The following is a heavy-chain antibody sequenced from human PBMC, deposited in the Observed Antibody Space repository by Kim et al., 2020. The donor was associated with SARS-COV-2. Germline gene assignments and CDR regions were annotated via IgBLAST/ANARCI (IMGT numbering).Heavy chain of an antibody. D-gene: IGHD3-10*01. J-gene: IGHJ4*02. V-gene: IGHV4-34*01. Sequence: NPSLKGRVTISVDPSKNQFSLKLSSVTAADTAVYYCARGIATMVRGVIDYWGQGTLVTVSS. CDR3: ARGIATMVRGVIDY.